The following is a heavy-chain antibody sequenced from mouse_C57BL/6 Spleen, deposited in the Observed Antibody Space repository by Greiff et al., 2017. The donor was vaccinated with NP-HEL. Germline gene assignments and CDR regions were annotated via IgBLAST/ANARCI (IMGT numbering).Heavy chain of an antibody. Sequence: VQLQQPGAELVKPGASVKMSCKASGYTFTSYWITWVKQRPGQGLEWIGDIYPGSGSTNYNEKFKSKATLTVDTSSSTAYMQLSSLTSEDSAVYYCARDFWYYGSSPDYYAMDYWGQGTSVTVSS. V-gene: IGHV1-55*01. J-gene: IGHJ4*01. CDR3: ARDFWYYGSSPDYYAMDY. D-gene: IGHD1-1*01. CDR2: IYPGSGST. CDR1: GYTFTSYW.